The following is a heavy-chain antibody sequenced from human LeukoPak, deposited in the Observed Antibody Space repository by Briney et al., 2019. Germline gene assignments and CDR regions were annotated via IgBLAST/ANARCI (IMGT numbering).Heavy chain of an antibody. CDR1: GFTFRGST. CDR2: IRSNANSYAT. V-gene: IGHV3-73*01. CDR3: TRHVDFWSGYYTGTYWFDP. J-gene: IGHJ5*02. D-gene: IGHD3-3*01. Sequence: QAGGSLRLSCAASGFTFRGSTMHWVRQASGKGLEWVGRIRSNANSYATAYAASVRGRFTISRDDSKNTAYLQMHSLKIEDTAVYYCTRHVDFWSGYYTGTYWFDPWGQGTLVTVCS.